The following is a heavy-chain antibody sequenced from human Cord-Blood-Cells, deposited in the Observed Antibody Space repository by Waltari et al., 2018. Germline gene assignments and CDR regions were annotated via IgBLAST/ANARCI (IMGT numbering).Heavy chain of an antibody. CDR3: ARRNRDRRAFDI. J-gene: IGHJ3*02. CDR2: TYYMSKGYN. V-gene: IGHV6-1*01. D-gene: IGHD2-15*01. CDR1: RDSVSSNSAA. Sequence: QVQLQQSGPGPVKPSQTLSLTCAICRDSVSSNSAAWNWIRQSPARGLEWLGRTYYMSKGYNDYEVSVKSRITINPDTSKNQFSLQLNSVTPEDTAVYYCARRNRDRRAFDIWGQGTMVTVSS.